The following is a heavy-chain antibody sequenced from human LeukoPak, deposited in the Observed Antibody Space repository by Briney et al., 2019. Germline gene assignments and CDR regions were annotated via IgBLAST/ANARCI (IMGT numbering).Heavy chain of an antibody. J-gene: IGHJ3*02. D-gene: IGHD6-13*01. CDR1: GFTFDDYG. CDR3: GAAAVYRFDI. V-gene: IGHV3-20*04. CDR2: INWNGGST. Sequence: PGGSLRLSCASSGFTFDDYGMHWVRQAPGKGLEWVSGINWNGGSTGYADSVKGRFTISRDNAKNSLYLQMNSLRAEDTAVYYCGAAAVYRFDIWGQGTLVTVSS.